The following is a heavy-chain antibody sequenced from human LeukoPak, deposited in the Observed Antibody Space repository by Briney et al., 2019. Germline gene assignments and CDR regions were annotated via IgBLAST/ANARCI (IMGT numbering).Heavy chain of an antibody. D-gene: IGHD3-22*01. Sequence: GASVKVSCKVSGYTFASYGISWVRQAPGQGLEWMGWISTYNGNTNYGQKFQGRVTLTTDTSTRTAYMELRTLRSDDTAVYYCARPGGGVYYYDSSGYYYFDYWGQGTLVTVSS. V-gene: IGHV1-18*01. J-gene: IGHJ4*02. CDR3: ARPGGGVYYYDSSGYYYFDY. CDR1: GYTFASYG. CDR2: ISTYNGNT.